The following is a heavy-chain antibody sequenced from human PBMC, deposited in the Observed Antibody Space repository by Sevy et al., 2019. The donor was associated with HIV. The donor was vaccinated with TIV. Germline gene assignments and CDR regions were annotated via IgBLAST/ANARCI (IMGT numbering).Heavy chain of an antibody. D-gene: IGHD6-19*01. CDR2: ISYDGSSH. CDR1: GFTFSNYW. Sequence: GGSLRLSCAASGFTFSNYWMNWVRQAPGKGLEWVAVISYDGSSHYYADSVKGRFTISRDNSKNTLFLQMNSLRLEDTAFYYCARDAGYSTDWYPSDYWGQGTLVTVSS. CDR3: ARDAGYSTDWYPSDY. J-gene: IGHJ4*02. V-gene: IGHV3-30-3*01.